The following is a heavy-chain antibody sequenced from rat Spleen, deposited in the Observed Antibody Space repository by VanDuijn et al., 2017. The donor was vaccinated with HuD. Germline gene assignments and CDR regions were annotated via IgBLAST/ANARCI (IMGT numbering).Heavy chain of an antibody. D-gene: IGHD1-11*01. Sequence: QVQLKESGPGLVQPSQTLSLTCTVSGFSLTSYNVHWVRQPTGKGLEWMGVIWTGGSTAYNSLLKSRLSISRDTSKNQVFLKMNSLRFEDTATYYCTRGEEAIGGYWGQGVMVTVSS. CDR2: IWTGGST. CDR1: GFSLTSYN. CDR3: TRGEEAIGGY. J-gene: IGHJ2*01. V-gene: IGHV2-30*01.